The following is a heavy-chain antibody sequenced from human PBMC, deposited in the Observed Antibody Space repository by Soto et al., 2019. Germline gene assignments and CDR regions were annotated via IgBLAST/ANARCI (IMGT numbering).Heavy chain of an antibody. D-gene: IGHD6-19*01. CDR1: GVSISSKNFY. CDR3: ATTRGIAVGGSFDY. V-gene: IGHV4-39*01. CDR2: LYSGST. Sequence: LSLTCTVSGVSISSKNFYWGWIRQSPGKGLEWIGTLYSGSTFSSLSLKNRVTISVDTSKNQVSLKLRSVAAADTAIYYCATTRGIAVGGSFDYWGQGIQVTVSS. J-gene: IGHJ4*02.